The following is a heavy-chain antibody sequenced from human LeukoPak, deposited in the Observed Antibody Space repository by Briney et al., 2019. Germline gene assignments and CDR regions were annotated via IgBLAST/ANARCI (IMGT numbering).Heavy chain of an antibody. V-gene: IGHV3-9*01. CDR1: GFTFAAYA. CDR3: AKGDTYSWFPNFDY. CDR2: LSWNGATI. D-gene: IGHD4-11*01. J-gene: IGHJ4*02. Sequence: GGSLRLSCAASGFTFAAYAMHWVRQAPGKGLEWISGLSWNGATIGYADSVKGRFTISRDNAKNSLYLQMNSLTAEDTALYFCAKGDTYSWFPNFDYWGQGTLVTVSS.